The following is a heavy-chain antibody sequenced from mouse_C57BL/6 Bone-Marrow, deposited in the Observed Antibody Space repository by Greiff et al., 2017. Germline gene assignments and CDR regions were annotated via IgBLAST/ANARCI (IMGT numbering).Heavy chain of an antibody. CDR3: TTGYDGDPFDY. V-gene: IGHV14-4*01. D-gene: IGHD2-3*01. Sequence: QLQQSGAELVRPGASVKLSCTASGFNIKDDYMHWVKPRPEQGLEWIGWIDPENGDTEYASKFQGKATITADTSSNTAYLQLSSLTSDDHAVYYCTTGYDGDPFDYWGQGTTLTVSA. CDR2: IDPENGDT. CDR1: GFNIKDDY. J-gene: IGHJ2*01.